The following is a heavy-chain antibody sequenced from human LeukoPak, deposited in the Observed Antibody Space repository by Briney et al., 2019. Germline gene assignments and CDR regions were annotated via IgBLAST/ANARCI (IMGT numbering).Heavy chain of an antibody. Sequence: GGSLRLSCAASGFTFSRCGMTWVRQAPGKGLEWVSSISGSDDGTYYADSVKGRFTISRDNPKNTVYLQMNSLSAEDTAIYYCAKRGPIYSATPGNYFDHWGQGTLVTVSS. CDR3: AKRGPIYSATPGNYFDH. J-gene: IGHJ4*02. CDR2: ISGSDDGT. V-gene: IGHV3-23*01. CDR1: GFTFSRCG. D-gene: IGHD3-10*01.